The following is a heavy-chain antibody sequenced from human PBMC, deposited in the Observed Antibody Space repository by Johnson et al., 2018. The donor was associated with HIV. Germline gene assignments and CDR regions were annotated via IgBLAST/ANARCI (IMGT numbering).Heavy chain of an antibody. CDR1: GFTFSDYY. Sequence: QVQLVESGGGLVKPAGSLRLSRAASGFTFSDYYMRWIRQAPGKGLEWVSYISSSGRTIYYVVSVTGRFTISRANAKNSLYLQKNSRRAEDTAVYSCARTQRVTMIVVSLGAFDIWGQGTMVTVSS. J-gene: IGHJ3*02. CDR3: ARTQRVTMIVVSLGAFDI. V-gene: IGHV3-11*04. CDR2: ISSSGRTI. D-gene: IGHD3-22*01.